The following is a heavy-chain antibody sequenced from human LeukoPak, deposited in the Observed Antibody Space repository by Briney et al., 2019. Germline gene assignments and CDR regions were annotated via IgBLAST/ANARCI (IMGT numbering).Heavy chain of an antibody. CDR2: IIPIFGTA. CDR1: GGTFSSYA. D-gene: IGHD6-13*01. V-gene: IGHV1-69*13. CDR3: ARVPGIAAAGAPNYYYMDV. Sequence: SVKVSCKASGGTFSSYAISWVRQAPGQGLEWMGGIIPIFGTANYAQKFQGRVTITADESTSTAYMELSSLRSEDTAVYYCARVPGIAAAGAPNYYYMDVWGKGTTVTVSS. J-gene: IGHJ6*03.